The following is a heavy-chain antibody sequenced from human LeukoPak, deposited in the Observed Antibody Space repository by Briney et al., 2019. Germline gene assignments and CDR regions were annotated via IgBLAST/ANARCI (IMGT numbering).Heavy chain of an antibody. CDR3: AKDLLGYFDY. D-gene: IGHD7-27*01. CDR2: ISWDGGST. J-gene: IGHJ4*02. Sequence: GGSLRLSCAASGFTFDDYTMHWVRQAPGNGLEWVSLISWDGGSTYYADSVKGRFTISRDNSKNSLYLQMNSLRTEDTALYYCAKDLLGYFDYWGQGTLVTVSS. V-gene: IGHV3-43*01. CDR1: GFTFDDYT.